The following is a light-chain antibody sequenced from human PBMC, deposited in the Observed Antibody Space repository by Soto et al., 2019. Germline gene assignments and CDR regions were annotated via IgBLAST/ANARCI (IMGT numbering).Light chain of an antibody. CDR3: HQYGTSPPLT. CDR1: QIVGSSS. J-gene: IGKJ4*01. V-gene: IGKV3-20*01. Sequence: EIVLMQSPGTLSLSPGERATLSCRASQIVGSSSLAWYQQKPGQAPRLLIYGASSRATGIPDRFSGRGSGTDFTLTISRLEPEDFAVYYCHQYGTSPPLTFGGGTKVEIK. CDR2: GAS.